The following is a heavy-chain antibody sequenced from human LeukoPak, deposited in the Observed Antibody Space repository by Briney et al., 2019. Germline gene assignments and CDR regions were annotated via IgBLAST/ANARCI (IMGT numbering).Heavy chain of an antibody. D-gene: IGHD3-3*01. CDR2: IYYSGST. Sequence: SETLSLTCTVSGGSISSSSYYWGWIRQPPGKGLEWIGSIYYSGSTYYNPSLKSRVTISVDTSKNQFSLKLSSVTAADTAVYYCARDKAHYDFWSGYFVWGQGTLVTVSS. CDR1: GGSISSSSYY. CDR3: ARDKAHYDFWSGYFV. V-gene: IGHV4-39*07. J-gene: IGHJ4*02.